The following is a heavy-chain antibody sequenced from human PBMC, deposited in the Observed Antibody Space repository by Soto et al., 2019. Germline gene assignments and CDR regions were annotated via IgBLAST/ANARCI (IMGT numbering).Heavy chain of an antibody. CDR1: GLTFSTYA. V-gene: IGHV3-23*01. J-gene: IGHJ6*02. CDR3: ARDPPATRHGMDV. Sequence: GGSLRLSCVASGLTFSTYAMTWVRQTPGKGLEWFSAIRGSGSGTNYAESGKGRFTVSRDNSKNILSLQMNSLRAEDTAVYYGARDPPATRHGMDVWGQGTTFTVSS. CDR2: IRGSGSGT.